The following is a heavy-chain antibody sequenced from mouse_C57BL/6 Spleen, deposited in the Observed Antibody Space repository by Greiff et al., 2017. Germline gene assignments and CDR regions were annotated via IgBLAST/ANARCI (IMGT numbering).Heavy chain of an antibody. J-gene: IGHJ3*01. Sequence: VQLQQSGPELVKPGASVKISCKASGYSFTSYYIHWVKQRPGQGLEWIGWIYPGSGNTKYNEKFKGKATLTADTSSSTAYMQLSRLTSEDSAVYYCAREGTGAWFAYWGQGTLVTVSA. CDR1: GYSFTSYY. V-gene: IGHV1-66*01. CDR2: IYPGSGNT. CDR3: AREGTGAWFAY. D-gene: IGHD4-1*01.